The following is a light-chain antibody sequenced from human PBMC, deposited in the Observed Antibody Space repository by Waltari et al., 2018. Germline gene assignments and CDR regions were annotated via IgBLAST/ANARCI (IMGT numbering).Light chain of an antibody. Sequence: QSALTHPASVSGSPGQSITTPCTGTSSDFGHYNLDSWYQQPPGKAPKLMIYEVNKPSSGVSNRFSGFRSGNTASLTISGLQAEDEADYYCCSYAGSIPVVFGGGTKLTVL. V-gene: IGLV2-23*02. J-gene: IGLJ3*02. CDR2: EVN. CDR3: CSYAGSIPVV. CDR1: SSDFGHYNL.